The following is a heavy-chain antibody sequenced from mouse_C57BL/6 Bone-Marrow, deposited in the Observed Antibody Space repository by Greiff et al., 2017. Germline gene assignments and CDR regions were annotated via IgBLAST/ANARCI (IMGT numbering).Heavy chain of an antibody. V-gene: IGHV5-4*01. Sequence: EVHLVESGGGLVKPGGSLKLSCAASGFTFSSYAMSWVRQTPVKRLEWVATISDGGSYTYYPDNVKGRFTISRDNAKSNLYLQMSHLKSEDTAMYYCARPRDYDVAWFAYWGQGTLVTVSA. CDR1: GFTFSSYA. CDR2: ISDGGSYT. J-gene: IGHJ3*01. D-gene: IGHD2-4*01. CDR3: ARPRDYDVAWFAY.